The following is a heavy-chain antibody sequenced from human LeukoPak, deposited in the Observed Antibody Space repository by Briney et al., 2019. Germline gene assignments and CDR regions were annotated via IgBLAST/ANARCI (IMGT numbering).Heavy chain of an antibody. V-gene: IGHV1-18*01. J-gene: IGHJ6*02. CDR2: VSAYSGNT. CDR3: AGAKTGLRDGLLDYYYGMDV. Sequence: GGSVKVSCKASGYTFTSYGISWVRQAPGQGLEWMGWVSAYSGNTNYAQKLQGRVTMTTDTSTSTAYMELRSLRSDDTAVYYCAGAKTGLRDGLLDYYYGMDVWGQGTTVTVSS. D-gene: IGHD4-17*01. CDR1: GYTFTSYG.